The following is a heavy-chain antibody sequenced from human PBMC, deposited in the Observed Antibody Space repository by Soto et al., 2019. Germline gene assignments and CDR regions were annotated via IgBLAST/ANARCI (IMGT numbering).Heavy chain of an antibody. Sequence: GGSLRLSCAASGFTFSSYAMHWVRQAPGKGLEWVAVISYDGSNKYYADSVKGRFTISRDNSKNTLYLQMNSLRAEDTAVYYCARGVARSSSSGNYFDYWGQGTLVTVSS. CDR2: ISYDGSNK. CDR3: ARGVARSSSSGNYFDY. CDR1: GFTFSSYA. D-gene: IGHD6-6*01. J-gene: IGHJ4*02. V-gene: IGHV3-30-3*01.